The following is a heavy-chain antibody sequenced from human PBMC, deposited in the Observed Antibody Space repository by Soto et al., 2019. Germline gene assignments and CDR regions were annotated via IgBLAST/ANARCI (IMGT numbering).Heavy chain of an antibody. D-gene: IGHD3-3*01. J-gene: IGHJ4*02. CDR1: GFTFSSHA. CDR3: AKRFTLFGEVKLSPDFDY. CDR2: ISYSGTTT. V-gene: IGHV3-23*01. Sequence: EVQLLESGGGLVQPEGSLRLSCAASGFTFSSHAMSWVRQAPGKGLEWVSAISYSGTTTYYAESVKGRFTISRDNPKNTLYLQMNSLRVEDTAIYYCAKRFTLFGEVKLSPDFDYWGQGTLVTVSS.